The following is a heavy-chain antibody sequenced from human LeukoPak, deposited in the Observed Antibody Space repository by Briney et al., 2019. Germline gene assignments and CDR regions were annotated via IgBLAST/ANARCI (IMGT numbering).Heavy chain of an antibody. Sequence: GASVKVSCKASGYTFTSYDINWVRQATGQGLEWMGWMNPNSGNTGYAQKFQGRVTMTRNTSISTAYMELSSLRSEDTAVYYCARVGEESVTVTDVFDIWGQGTMVTVSS. CDR3: ARVGEESVTVTDVFDI. V-gene: IGHV1-8*01. CDR1: GYTFTSYD. CDR2: MNPNSGNT. D-gene: IGHD4-17*01. J-gene: IGHJ3*02.